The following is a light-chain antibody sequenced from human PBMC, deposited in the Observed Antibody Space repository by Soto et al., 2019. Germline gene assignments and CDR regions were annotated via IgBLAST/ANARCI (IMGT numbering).Light chain of an antibody. CDR2: GAA. V-gene: IGKV3-20*01. CDR3: QQYGSSGT. CDR1: QSVSKNY. J-gene: IGKJ1*01. Sequence: LVLTQCPGTLSLSPADRATPFCRASQSVSKNYLAWYQQKAGQAPRLLIYGAANRARGIPERFSGSGSRTDFTLTISRLEPEDFAVYYCQQYGSSGTFGQGTKVDI.